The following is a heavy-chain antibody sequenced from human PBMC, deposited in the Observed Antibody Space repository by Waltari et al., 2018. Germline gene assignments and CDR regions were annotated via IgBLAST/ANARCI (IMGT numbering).Heavy chain of an antibody. CDR2: ISHSGST. D-gene: IGHD2-15*01. J-gene: IGHJ2*01. CDR1: GGSFSGYY. Sequence: QVQLQQWGAGLLKPSETLSLTCAVYGGSFSGYYWRWIRQPPGKGREWNGEISHSGSTNYNPSLKSRVTISVDTSKNQFSLKLSSVTAADTAVYYCARTEGYCSGGSCSTTRYCDLWGRGTLVTVSS. V-gene: IGHV4-34*01. CDR3: ARTEGYCSGGSCSTTRYCDL.